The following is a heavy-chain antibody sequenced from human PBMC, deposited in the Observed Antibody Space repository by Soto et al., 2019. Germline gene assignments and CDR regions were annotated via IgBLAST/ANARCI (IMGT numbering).Heavy chain of an antibody. J-gene: IGHJ6*02. CDR1: GYTFTSYG. CDR3: ARIGDYYYYYGMDV. Sequence: ASVPVSCTASGYTFTSYGISWVRQAPGQGLEWMGWISAYNGNTNYAQKLQGRVTMTTDTSTSTAYMELRSLRSDDTAVYYCARIGDYYYYYGMDVWGQGTTVTVSS. V-gene: IGHV1-18*04. CDR2: ISAYNGNT.